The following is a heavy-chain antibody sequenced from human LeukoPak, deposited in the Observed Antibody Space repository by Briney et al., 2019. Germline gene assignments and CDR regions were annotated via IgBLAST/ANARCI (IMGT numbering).Heavy chain of an antibody. J-gene: IGHJ4*02. CDR2: ISGSGGST. CDR3: AKSGGSWTNYFDY. V-gene: IGHV3-23*01. CDR1: GFTFSSYA. Sequence: GGSLRLSCAASGFTFSSYAMSWVCQAPGKGLEWVSAISGSGGSTYYADSVKGRFTISRDNSKNTLYLQMNSLRAEDTAVYYCAKSGGSWTNYFDYWGQGTLVTVSS. D-gene: IGHD3-16*01.